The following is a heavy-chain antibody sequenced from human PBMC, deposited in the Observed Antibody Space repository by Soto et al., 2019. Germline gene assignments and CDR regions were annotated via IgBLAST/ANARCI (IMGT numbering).Heavy chain of an antibody. J-gene: IGHJ2*01. D-gene: IGHD2-2*01. V-gene: IGHV1-18*01. CDR1: GYTFTSYG. Sequence: QCQLVQSGAEVKKPGASVKVSCKASGYTFTSYGISWVRQAPGQGLEWMGWISAYNGNTNYAQKLQGRVTMTTDTSTSTAYMELRSLISDDTAVYYCATDPFIVVLPADITKYWYFDLWGRGTLVTVSS. CDR3: ATDPFIVVLPADITKYWYFDL. CDR2: ISAYNGNT.